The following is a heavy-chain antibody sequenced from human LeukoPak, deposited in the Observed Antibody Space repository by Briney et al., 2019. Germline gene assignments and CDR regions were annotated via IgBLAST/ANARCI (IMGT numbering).Heavy chain of an antibody. CDR2: ISGRGDST. CDR1: GFTFSSYA. V-gene: IGHV3-23*01. Sequence: GGSLRLSCAASGFTFSSYAMNWVRQAPGKGLEWVSTISGRGDSTYYADSVKGRFTISRDNYKKKLFMQMNSLRAEDTAVYYCAKFVNYDSTGLKTAFDYWGQGTLVTVSS. J-gene: IGHJ4*02. CDR3: AKFVNYDSTGLKTAFDY. D-gene: IGHD3-22*01.